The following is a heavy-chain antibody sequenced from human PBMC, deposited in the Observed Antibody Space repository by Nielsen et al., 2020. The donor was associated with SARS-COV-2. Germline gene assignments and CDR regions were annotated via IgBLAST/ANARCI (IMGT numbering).Heavy chain of an antibody. D-gene: IGHD3-10*01. CDR2: ISSSGSTI. Sequence: GESLKISCAASGFTFSSYEMNWVRQAPGKGLEWVSYISSSGSTIYYADSVKGRFTISRDNAKNSLYLQMNSLRAEDTALYHCARDFGYGSGSYYDYWGQGTLVTVSS. CDR1: GFTFSSYE. CDR3: ARDFGYGSGSYYDY. V-gene: IGHV3-48*03. J-gene: IGHJ4*02.